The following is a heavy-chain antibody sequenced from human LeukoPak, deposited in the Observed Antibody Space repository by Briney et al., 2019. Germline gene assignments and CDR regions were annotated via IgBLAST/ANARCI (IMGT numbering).Heavy chain of an antibody. D-gene: IGHD6-6*01. V-gene: IGHV4-59*01. Sequence: SETLSLTCTVSGGSISTYYWSWIRQPPGKGLEWFAYMYYSGSTNYNPSLKSRVTVSLDTSKNQFSLKLSSVTAADTAVYYCARDLYGSTSSPFDPWGQGTLVAVSS. CDR2: MYYSGST. CDR1: GGSISTYY. J-gene: IGHJ5*02. CDR3: ARDLYGSTSSPFDP.